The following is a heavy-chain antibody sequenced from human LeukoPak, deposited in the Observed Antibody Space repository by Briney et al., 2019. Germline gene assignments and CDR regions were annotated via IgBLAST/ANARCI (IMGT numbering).Heavy chain of an antibody. CDR2: IYYSGST. V-gene: IGHV4-59*01. CDR1: GGSISNYY. Sequence: SETLSLTCTVSGGSISNYYWSWIRQPPGKGLEWIGYIYYSGSTSYNPSLKSRVTISGDTSKNQFSLKLSSVTAADTAVYYCARGSRSSDYWGQGTLVTVSS. CDR3: ARGSRSSDY. J-gene: IGHJ4*02.